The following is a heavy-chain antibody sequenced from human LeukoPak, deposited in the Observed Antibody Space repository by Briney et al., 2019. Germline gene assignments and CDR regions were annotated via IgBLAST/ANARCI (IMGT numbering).Heavy chain of an antibody. V-gene: IGHV4-59*01. J-gene: IGHJ4*02. Sequence: PSETLSLTCTVSGGSISSNYWSWIRQPPGKGLEWIGHIYYSGSTNYNPSLKSRVTISVDTSKNQFSLKLSSVTAADTAVYYCARYTAMVPFDYWGQGTLVTVSS. CDR2: IYYSGST. CDR1: GGSISSNY. CDR3: ARYTAMVPFDY. D-gene: IGHD5-18*01.